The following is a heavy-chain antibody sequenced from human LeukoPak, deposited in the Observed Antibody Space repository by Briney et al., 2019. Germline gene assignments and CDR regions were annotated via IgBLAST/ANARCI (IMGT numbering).Heavy chain of an antibody. V-gene: IGHV1-8*02. Sequence: AASVRVSCKASGGTFSSYAISWVRQAPGQGLEWMGWMNPNSGNTGYAQKFQGRVTMTRNTSISTAYMELSSLRSEDTAVYYCARDLGAYYYDSSGDEGFDYWGQGTLVTVSS. J-gene: IGHJ4*02. CDR2: MNPNSGNT. D-gene: IGHD3-22*01. CDR1: GGTFSSYA. CDR3: ARDLGAYYYDSSGDEGFDY.